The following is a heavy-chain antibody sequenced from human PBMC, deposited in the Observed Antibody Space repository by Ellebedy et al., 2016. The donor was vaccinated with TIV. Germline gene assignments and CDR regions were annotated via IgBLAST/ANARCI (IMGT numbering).Heavy chain of an antibody. D-gene: IGHD6-19*01. CDR3: AKGSSGWYGNWFDP. V-gene: IGHV3-53*01. Sequence: GGSLRLSXAASGFTVSSNYMSWVRQAPGKGLEWVSVIYSGGSTYYADSVKGRFTISRDNSKNTLYLQMNSLRAEDTAVYYCAKGSSGWYGNWFDPWGQGTLVTVSS. CDR2: IYSGGST. CDR1: GFTVSSNY. J-gene: IGHJ5*02.